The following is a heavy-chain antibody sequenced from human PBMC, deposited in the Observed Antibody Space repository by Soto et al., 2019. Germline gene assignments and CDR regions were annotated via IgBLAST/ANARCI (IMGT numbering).Heavy chain of an antibody. CDR1: GYAFTTNG. Sequence: QVHLVQSGAEVKKPGASVKVSCQSSGYAFTTNGITWVRQAPGQGLEWMGWISAHNGNTNYAQKLQGRVTVTRDTSTSTAYMELRSLRYDDTAVYYCARGRYGDYWGQGAVVTVSS. CDR2: ISAHNGNT. J-gene: IGHJ4*02. V-gene: IGHV1-18*01. CDR3: ARGRYGDY. D-gene: IGHD1-1*01.